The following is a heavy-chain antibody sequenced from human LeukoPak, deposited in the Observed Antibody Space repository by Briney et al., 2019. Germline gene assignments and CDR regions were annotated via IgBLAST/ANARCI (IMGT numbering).Heavy chain of an antibody. CDR1: GFTFSSYA. D-gene: IGHD2-15*01. J-gene: IGHJ4*02. CDR2: ISYDGSNK. CDR3: ARGGDVVVVAANSPFDY. V-gene: IGHV3-30*04. Sequence: GGSLRLSCAASGFTFSSYAMHWVRQAPGKGLEWVAVISYDGSNKYYADSVKGRFTISRDNSKNTLYLQMNSLRAEDTAVYYCARGGDVVVVAANSPFDYWGQGTLVTVSS.